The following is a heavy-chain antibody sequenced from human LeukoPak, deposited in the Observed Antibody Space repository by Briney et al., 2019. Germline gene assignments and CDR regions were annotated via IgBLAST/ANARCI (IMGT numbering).Heavy chain of an antibody. J-gene: IGHJ4*02. V-gene: IGHV4-39*01. CDR3: ARLWTGNGYYFDY. Sequence: SETLSLTCTVSGGSIYSSSYYWGWIRQPLGKGLEWIGNIYYSGSTYYNPSLKSRVTISVDPSKNQFSLKLNSVTAADTAVYYCARLWTGNGYYFDYWGQGTLVTVSS. D-gene: IGHD3/OR15-3a*01. CDR1: GGSIYSSSYY. CDR2: IYYSGST.